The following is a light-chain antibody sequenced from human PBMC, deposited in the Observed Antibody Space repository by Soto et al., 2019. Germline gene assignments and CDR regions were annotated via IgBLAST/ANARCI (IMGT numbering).Light chain of an antibody. CDR1: HSISSN. Sequence: EIVMPQSPATLSVSPGERATLSCRASHSISSNLAWYQQKPGQAPRLLIYDASTRATGIPARFSGSGSGTEFTLTISSLQSEDFAVYFCQQYNNWRTFGQGTKVDIK. CDR3: QQYNNWRT. J-gene: IGKJ1*01. V-gene: IGKV3-15*01. CDR2: DAS.